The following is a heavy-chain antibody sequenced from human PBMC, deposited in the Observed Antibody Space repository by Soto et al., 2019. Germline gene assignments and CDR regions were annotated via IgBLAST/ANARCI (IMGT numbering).Heavy chain of an antibody. Sequence: EVQLVESGGGLVKPGGSLRLSCAASGFTFSSYSMNWVRQAPGKGLEWVSSISSSSSYIYYADSVKGRFTISRDNAKTSLYLQMNSRRAEDTAVYYCARDLSRFGVVIEGRVWFDPWGQGTLVTVSS. V-gene: IGHV3-21*01. CDR3: ARDLSRFGVVIEGRVWFDP. D-gene: IGHD3-3*01. CDR1: GFTFSSYS. J-gene: IGHJ5*02. CDR2: ISSSSSYI.